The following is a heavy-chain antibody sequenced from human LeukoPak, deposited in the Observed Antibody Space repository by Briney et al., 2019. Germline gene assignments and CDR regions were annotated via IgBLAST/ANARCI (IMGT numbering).Heavy chain of an antibody. CDR2: ISGSGSST. V-gene: IGHV3-23*01. Sequence: GGSLRLSCVASGFTFSETYMAWVRQAPGKGLEWVSGISGSGSSTYYADSVKGRFTISRDNSKNTLYLQMNSLRAEDTAVYYCARNAFDIWGQGTMVIVSS. CDR3: ARNAFDI. J-gene: IGHJ3*02. CDR1: GFTFSETY.